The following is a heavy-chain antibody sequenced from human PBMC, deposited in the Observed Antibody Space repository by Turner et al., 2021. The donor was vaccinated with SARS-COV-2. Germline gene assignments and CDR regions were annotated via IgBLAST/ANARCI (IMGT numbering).Heavy chain of an antibody. CDR2: IFSDDEK. D-gene: IGHD2-21*02. CDR1: GFSLINARMG. Sequence: QVTLKESGPVLVKPTETLTLTCTVSGFSLINARMGVSWIRQPPGKALEWLAHIFSDDEKSYRQSLKGRLAISKETSKSRVFLTLTNMNPVDTATYYCARGLLAYCGGDCYQGVFDYWGQEPWSPSPQ. V-gene: IGHV2-26*01. J-gene: IGHJ4*01. CDR3: ARGLLAYCGGDCYQGVFDY.